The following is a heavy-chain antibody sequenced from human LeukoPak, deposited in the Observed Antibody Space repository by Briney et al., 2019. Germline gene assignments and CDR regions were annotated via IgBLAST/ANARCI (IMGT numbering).Heavy chain of an antibody. Sequence: GRSLRLSCAASGFTFSSYGMHWVRQAPGKGLEWVAVISYDGTNKYYADSVKGRFTISRDNSKNTLYLQMNSLRAEDTAVYYCAKDLLEWLPLNWFDPWGQGTLVTVSS. CDR3: AKDLLEWLPLNWFDP. V-gene: IGHV3-30*18. D-gene: IGHD3-3*01. J-gene: IGHJ5*02. CDR2: ISYDGTNK. CDR1: GFTFSSYG.